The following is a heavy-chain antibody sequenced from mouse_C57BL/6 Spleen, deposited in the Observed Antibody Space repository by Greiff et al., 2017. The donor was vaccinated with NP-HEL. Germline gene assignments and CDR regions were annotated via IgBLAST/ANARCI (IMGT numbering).Heavy chain of an antibody. D-gene: IGHD1-1*01. J-gene: IGHJ2*01. Sequence: QVQLQQPGAELVRPGSSVKLSCKASGYTFTSYWMHWVKQRPIQGLEWIGNIDPSDSETHYNQKFKDKATLTVDKSSSTAYMQLSSLTSEDSAVYYCATGYYGSSYGGVYFDYWGQGTTLTVSS. CDR3: ATGYYGSSYGGVYFDY. V-gene: IGHV1-52*01. CDR1: GYTFTSYW. CDR2: IDPSDSET.